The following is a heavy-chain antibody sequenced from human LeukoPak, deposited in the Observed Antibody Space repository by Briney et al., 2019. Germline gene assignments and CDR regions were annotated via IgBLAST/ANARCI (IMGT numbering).Heavy chain of an antibody. CDR2: ISYDGSNK. J-gene: IGHJ4*02. Sequence: GGSPRLSCAVSGFIFSSYAMHWVRQAPGKGLEWVAVISYDGSNKYYADSVKGRFTISRDNSKNTLYLQMNSLRAEDTAVYYCARDYRRYIDYWGQGTLVTVSS. CDR3: ARDYRRYIDY. D-gene: IGHD1-14*01. CDR1: GFIFSSYA. V-gene: IGHV3-30-3*01.